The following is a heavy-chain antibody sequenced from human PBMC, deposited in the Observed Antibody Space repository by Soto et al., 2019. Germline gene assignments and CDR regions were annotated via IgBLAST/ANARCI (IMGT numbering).Heavy chain of an antibody. J-gene: IGHJ4*02. CDR3: APWFGVIDY. CDR1: GFTFSSYG. CDR2: IAYDGSSK. D-gene: IGHD3-3*01. V-gene: IGHV3-30*03. Sequence: QVQLVESGGGVVQPGRSLRLSCAASGFTFSSYGMHWVRQAPGKGLEWVEVIAYDGSSKYYADSVKGRFTISRDNSKNAVFLQLHSLRAEDTSVYDCAPWFGVIDYWGPGTLVTVSS.